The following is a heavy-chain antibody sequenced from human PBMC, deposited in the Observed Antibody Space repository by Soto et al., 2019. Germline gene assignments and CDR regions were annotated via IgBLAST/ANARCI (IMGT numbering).Heavy chain of an antibody. D-gene: IGHD6-13*01. V-gene: IGHV6-1*01. CDR1: GDSVSSNSAA. CDR2: TYYRSKWYN. J-gene: IGHJ6*02. Sequence: PSQTLSLTCAISGDSVSSNSAAWNWIRQSPSRGLEWLGRTYYRSKWYNDYAVSVKSRITINPDTSKNQFSLQLNSVTPEDTAVDYCARVQQQLVRPSRYHGMDVWGQGTTVTVSS. CDR3: ARVQQQLVRPSRYHGMDV.